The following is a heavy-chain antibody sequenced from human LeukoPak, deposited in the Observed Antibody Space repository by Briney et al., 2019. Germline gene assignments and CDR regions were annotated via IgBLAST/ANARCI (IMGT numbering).Heavy chain of an antibody. CDR3: ARAPPITRGPFDP. CDR1: GYTFTDSY. J-gene: IGHJ5*02. D-gene: IGHD3-10*01. Sequence: ASVKVSCKTSGYTFTDSYIHWVRQAPGQGLEWMGRINPNSGDPNYPQKFQGRVTMTRDTSISTVYMELSRLRSDDTAVYYCARAPPITRGPFDPWGQGTLVTVSS. CDR2: INPNSGDP. V-gene: IGHV1-2*06.